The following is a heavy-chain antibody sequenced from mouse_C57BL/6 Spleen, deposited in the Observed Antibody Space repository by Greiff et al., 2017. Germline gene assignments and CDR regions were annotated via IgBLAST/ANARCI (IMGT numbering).Heavy chain of an antibody. D-gene: IGHD1-1*01. J-gene: IGHJ2*01. CDR1: GYTFTSYW. V-gene: IGHV1-72*01. Sequence: VQLQQPGAELVKPGASVELSCKASGYTFTSYWMHWVKQRPGRGLEWIGRIDPNSGGTKYNEKFKSKATLTVDKPSSTAYMQLSSLTSEDSAVYYCARLDYDGSRGNYFDYWGQGTTLTVSS. CDR3: ARLDYDGSRGNYFDY. CDR2: IDPNSGGT.